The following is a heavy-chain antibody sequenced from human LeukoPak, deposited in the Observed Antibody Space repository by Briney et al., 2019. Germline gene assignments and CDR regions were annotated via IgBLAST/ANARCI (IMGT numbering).Heavy chain of an antibody. V-gene: IGHV5-51*01. CDR3: AIQWGSGGYDY. D-gene: IGHD1-26*01. CDR1: GYTFTSYW. J-gene: IGHJ4*02. CDR2: IYPGDSDT. Sequence: KVSCKASGYTFTSYWIGWVRQMPGKGLEWMGIIYPGDSDTRYSPSFQGQVTISTDKSIRTAYLQWSSLKASDTAMYYCAIQWGSGGYDYWGQGTLVTVSS.